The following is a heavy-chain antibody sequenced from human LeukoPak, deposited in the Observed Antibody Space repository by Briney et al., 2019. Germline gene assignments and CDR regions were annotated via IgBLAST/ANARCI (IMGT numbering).Heavy chain of an antibody. V-gene: IGHV1-2*02. CDR3: ARDDIAVADNFDY. CDR1: GCTFTGYY. CDR2: INPNSGGT. J-gene: IGHJ4*02. Sequence: ASVKVSCKASGCTFTGYYMHWVRQAPGQGLEWMGWINPNSGGTNYAQKFQGRVTMTRDTSISTAYMELSRLRSDDTAVYYCARDDIAVADNFDYWGQGTLVTVSS. D-gene: IGHD6-19*01.